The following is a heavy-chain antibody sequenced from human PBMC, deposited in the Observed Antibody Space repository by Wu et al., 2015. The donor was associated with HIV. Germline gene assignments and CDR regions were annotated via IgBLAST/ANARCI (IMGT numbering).Heavy chain of an antibody. CDR3: ARHVLLWFGELDY. V-gene: IGHV4-59*01. J-gene: IGHJ4*02. Sequence: QVQLQESGPGLVKPSETLSLTCTVSGGSISSYYWSWIRQPPGKGLEWIGYIYYSGSTNYNPSLKSRVTISVDTSKNQFSLKLSSVTAADTAVYYCARHVLLWFGELDYWGQGTLVTVSS. D-gene: IGHD3-10*01. CDR2: IYYSGST. CDR1: GGSISSYY.